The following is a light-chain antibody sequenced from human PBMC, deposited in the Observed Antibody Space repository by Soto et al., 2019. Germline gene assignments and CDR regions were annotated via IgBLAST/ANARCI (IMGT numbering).Light chain of an antibody. V-gene: IGKV3D-7*01. J-gene: IGKJ1*01. CDR2: GTS. Sequence: EILMTQSPATLSVSPGETTTLSCRASQTVSRMYLSWFQQKPGQAPRLLIYGTSTRATGIPVRFSGSGSGTDFTLTISSLQPEDFAVYFCHQDFNLPWTFGQGTKVDIK. CDR1: QTVSRMY. CDR3: HQDFNLPWT.